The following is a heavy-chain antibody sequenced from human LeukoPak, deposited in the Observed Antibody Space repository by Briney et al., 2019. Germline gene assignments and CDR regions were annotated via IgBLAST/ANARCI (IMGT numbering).Heavy chain of an antibody. D-gene: IGHD6-13*01. Sequence: GGPLRLSCAASGFTFSSYSMNWVRQAPGKGLEWVSSISSSSSYIYYADSVKGRFTISRDNAKNSLYLQMNSLRAEDTAVYYCAREAAAGRGDDWFDPWGQGTLVTVSS. J-gene: IGHJ5*02. V-gene: IGHV3-21*01. CDR2: ISSSSSYI. CDR1: GFTFSSYS. CDR3: AREAAAGRGDDWFDP.